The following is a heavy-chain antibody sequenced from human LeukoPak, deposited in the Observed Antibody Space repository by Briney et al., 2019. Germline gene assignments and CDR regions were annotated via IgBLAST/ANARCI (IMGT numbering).Heavy chain of an antibody. V-gene: IGHV3-7*01. CDR2: IKQDGSEK. Sequence: GGSLRLSCAASGFTFSSCWMSWVRQAPGKGLEWVANIKQDGSEKYYVDSVKGRFTISRDNAKNSLYLQMNSLRAEDTAVYYCARPHLDLRTGFDYWGQGTLVTVSS. J-gene: IGHJ4*02. D-gene: IGHD3/OR15-3a*01. CDR1: GFTFSSCW. CDR3: ARPHLDLRTGFDY.